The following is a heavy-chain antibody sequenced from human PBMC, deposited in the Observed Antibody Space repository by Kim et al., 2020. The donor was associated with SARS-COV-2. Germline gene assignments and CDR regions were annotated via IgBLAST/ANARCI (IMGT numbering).Heavy chain of an antibody. CDR3: ARDFMGFRAFDI. J-gene: IGHJ3*02. Sequence: SVKVSCKASGGTFSSYAISWVRQAPGQGLEWMGGIIPIFGTANYAQKFQGRVTITADKSTSTAYMELSSLRSEDTAVYYCARDFMGFRAFDIWGQGTMVTVSS. V-gene: IGHV1-69*06. D-gene: IGHD3-10*01. CDR2: IIPIFGTA. CDR1: GGTFSSYA.